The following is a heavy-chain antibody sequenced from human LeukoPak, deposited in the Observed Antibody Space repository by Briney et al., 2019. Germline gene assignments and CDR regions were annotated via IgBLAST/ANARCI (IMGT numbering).Heavy chain of an antibody. V-gene: IGHV4-61*02. CDR1: GGSISSGSYN. CDR2: IYTSGTT. D-gene: IGHD3-22*01. CDR3: ARGRGSSSGYYYEGGYYFDY. J-gene: IGHJ4*02. Sequence: PSETLSLTCTVSGGSISSGSYNWSRIRPPAGTGRVWIGRIYTSGTTNCNPSLKSRVTISVDTSKNQFSLKLSSVTAADTAVYYCARGRGSSSGYYYEGGYYFDYWGQGTLVTVSS.